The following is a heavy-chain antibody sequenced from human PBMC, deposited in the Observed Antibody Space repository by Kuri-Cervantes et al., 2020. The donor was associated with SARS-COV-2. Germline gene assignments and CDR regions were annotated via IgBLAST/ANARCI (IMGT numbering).Heavy chain of an antibody. CDR2: IRYDGSNK. Sequence: SSAAAESTFSSYGMHWVRQAPDKGLEWVAFIRYDGSNKYYADSVKGRFTISRDNSKNTLYLQMNSLRAEDTAVYYCAKYAEQWLVPERNWFDPWGQGTLVTVSS. CDR3: AKYAEQWLVPERNWFDP. D-gene: IGHD6-19*01. CDR1: ESTFSSYG. V-gene: IGHV3-30*02. J-gene: IGHJ5*02.